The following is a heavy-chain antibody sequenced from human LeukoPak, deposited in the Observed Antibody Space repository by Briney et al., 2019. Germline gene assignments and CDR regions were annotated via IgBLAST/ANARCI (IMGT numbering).Heavy chain of an antibody. Sequence: ASVKVSCTASGYTFKNYDINWGRQATGQGLEWMGWMNPNSGNTGYAQKFQDRVSITRDTSLNTAYMELTSLRSEDTAVYYCARWELRDFNDAFDIWGQGTMVTVSS. CDR1: GYTFKNYD. D-gene: IGHD1-26*01. V-gene: IGHV1-8*02. CDR3: ARWELRDFNDAFDI. CDR2: MNPNSGNT. J-gene: IGHJ3*02.